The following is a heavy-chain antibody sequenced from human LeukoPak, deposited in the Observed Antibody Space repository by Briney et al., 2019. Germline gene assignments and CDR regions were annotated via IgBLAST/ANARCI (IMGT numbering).Heavy chain of an antibody. CDR3: ARASSGSSWNNLYYYYYYYMDV. D-gene: IGHD6-13*01. Sequence: PSETLSLTCTVSGNSISSGDNYWSWIRQPPGKGLEWIGYIYYSGSTNYNPSLKSRVTISVDTSKNQFSLELSSVTAADTAVYYCARASSGSSWNNLYYYYYYYMDVWGKGTTVTVSS. CDR1: GNSISSGDNY. J-gene: IGHJ6*03. CDR2: IYYSGST. V-gene: IGHV4-61*08.